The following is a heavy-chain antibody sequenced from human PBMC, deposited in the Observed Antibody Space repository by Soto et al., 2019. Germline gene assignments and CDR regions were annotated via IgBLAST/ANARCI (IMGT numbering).Heavy chain of an antibody. CDR1: GYSFTSYW. D-gene: IGHD3-22*01. J-gene: IGHJ6*02. CDR3: ARHPQYYYDSSGYYSRSDYYYGMDV. CDR2: IYPGDSDT. Sequence: GESLKISCKGSGYSFTSYWIGWVRQMPGKGLEWMGIIYPGDSDTRYSPSFQGQVTISADKSISTAYLQWSSLKASDTVMYYCARHPQYYYDSSGYYSRSDYYYGMDVWGQGTTVTVSS. V-gene: IGHV5-51*01.